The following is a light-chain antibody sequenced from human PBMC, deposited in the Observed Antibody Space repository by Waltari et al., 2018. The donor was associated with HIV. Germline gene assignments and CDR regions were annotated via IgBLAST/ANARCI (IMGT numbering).Light chain of an antibody. J-gene: IGKJ4*01. CDR3: QQSYSTPLT. Sequence: DIQMTQSPSSLSASVGDRVTIPCRASQSISTYLNWYQQKPGKAPKLLIYSASTLQRGVPSRFSGSGSGTDFTLTISSLQPEDSATYYCQQSYSTPLTFGGGTKVEIK. CDR1: QSISTY. CDR2: SAS. V-gene: IGKV1-39*01.